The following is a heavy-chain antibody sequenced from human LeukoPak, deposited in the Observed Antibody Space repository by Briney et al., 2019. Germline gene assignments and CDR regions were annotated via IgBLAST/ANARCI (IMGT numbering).Heavy chain of an antibody. Sequence: PGDPLTLSCAASGFTFSSYAMHWVRQAPAKGLEWVAVISYDGSNKYYADSVKGRFTISRDNSKNTLYLQMNSLRAEDTAVYFCATLGIQTAAAATSYWGQGTLVTVSS. J-gene: IGHJ4*02. CDR3: ATLGIQTAAAATSY. V-gene: IGHV3-30-3*01. CDR2: ISYDGSNK. CDR1: GFTFSSYA. D-gene: IGHD6-13*01.